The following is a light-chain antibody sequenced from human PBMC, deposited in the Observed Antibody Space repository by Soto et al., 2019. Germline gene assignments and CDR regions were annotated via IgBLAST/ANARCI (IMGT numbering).Light chain of an antibody. CDR3: QAWDSSMADYV. Sequence: SYELTQPPSVSVSPGQTASITCSGDKLGDKYACWYQQKPGQSPVLVIYQDSKRPSGIPERFSGSNSGNTATLTISGTQAMDEADYYCQAWDSSMADYVFGTGTKLTVL. CDR2: QDS. J-gene: IGLJ1*01. CDR1: KLGDKY. V-gene: IGLV3-1*01.